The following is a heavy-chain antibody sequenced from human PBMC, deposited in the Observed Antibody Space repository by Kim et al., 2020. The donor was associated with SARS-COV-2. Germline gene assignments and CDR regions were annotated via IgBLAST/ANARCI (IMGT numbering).Heavy chain of an antibody. V-gene: IGHV4-39*06. CDR3: GRDKQDFYESTGFWVGWVDV. J-gene: IGHJ6*02. CDR1: GVSISSSSHY. Sequence: SETLSLTCNVAGVSISSSSHYWGWIRQPPGKGLEWIGSINSGGGTYYNPSLESRVIISIDMSKNQFTLNLSSVTAADTAVYYCGRDKQDFYESTGFWVGWVDVWGQGARVTVS. CDR2: INSGGGT. D-gene: IGHD3-22*01.